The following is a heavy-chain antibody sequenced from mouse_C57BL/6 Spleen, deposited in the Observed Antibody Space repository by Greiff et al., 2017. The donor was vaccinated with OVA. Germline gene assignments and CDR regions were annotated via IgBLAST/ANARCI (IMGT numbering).Heavy chain of an antibody. V-gene: IGHV1-53*01. Sequence: QVQLQQPGTELVKPGASVKLSCKASGYTFTSYWMHWVKQRPGQGLEWIGNINPSNGGTTYNEKFKSKATLTVDKSSSTAYMQLSSLTSEDSAVYYCARGEDSSGYSLCAMDYWGQGTSVTVSS. J-gene: IGHJ4*01. CDR1: GYTFTSYW. CDR2: INPSNGGT. CDR3: ARGEDSSGYSLCAMDY. D-gene: IGHD3-2*02.